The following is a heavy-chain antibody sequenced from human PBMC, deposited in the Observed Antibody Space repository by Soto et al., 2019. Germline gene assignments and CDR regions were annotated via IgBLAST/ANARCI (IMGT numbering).Heavy chain of an antibody. CDR2: TLPVFGTA. D-gene: IGHD3-10*01. J-gene: IGHJ6*02. CDR1: GGSLXNYG. Sequence: QVQLVQSGAEVKKPGSSVKVSCKASGGSLXNYGXXXXXXXXXXXLAWMVGTLPVFGTANYAQKFQGRVXIXXXXXXXXXXXXXXXXXXXXXXVYYCAXGDATKLGVTNYYGMEVWGQGTTVTVSS. CDR3: AXGDATKLGVTNYYGMEV. V-gene: IGHV1-69*05.